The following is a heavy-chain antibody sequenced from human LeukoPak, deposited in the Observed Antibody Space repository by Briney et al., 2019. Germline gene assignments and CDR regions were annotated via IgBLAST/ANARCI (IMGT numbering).Heavy chain of an antibody. CDR1: GGSISSYY. J-gene: IGHJ5*02. D-gene: IGHD3-22*01. Sequence: SETLSLTCTVSGGSISSYYWSWIRQPPGKGLEWIGYIYYTGSTGSNPSLKSRVTISIDTSKNQFSLRLSSVTAADTAVYYCARGHSSGYSQGGGWSDPWGQGTLVTVSS. CDR3: ARGHSSGYSQGGGWSDP. V-gene: IGHV4-59*01. CDR2: IYYTGST.